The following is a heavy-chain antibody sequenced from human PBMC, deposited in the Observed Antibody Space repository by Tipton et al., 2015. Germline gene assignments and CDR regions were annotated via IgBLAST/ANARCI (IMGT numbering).Heavy chain of an antibody. CDR2: VYYTGST. CDR1: GPSITNSNHY. J-gene: IGHJ5*02. V-gene: IGHV4-39*01. D-gene: IGHD2-2*02. Sequence: TLSLTCTVSGPSITNSNHYWGWIRQPPGKGLEWIGTVYYTGSTYNNPSLKSRVAISVDTSKKQFSLRLSSVTAADTAVYYCARHASIEVGPAAIPNWFDPWGQGTLVIVSS. CDR3: ARHASIEVGPAAIPNWFDP.